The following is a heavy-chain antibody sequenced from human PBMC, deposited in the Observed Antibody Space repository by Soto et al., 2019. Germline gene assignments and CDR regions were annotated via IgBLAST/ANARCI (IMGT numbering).Heavy chain of an antibody. Sequence: QVQLQESGPGLVKPSQTLSLTCTVSGGSISSGGYYWSWIRQHPGKGLEWIGYIYYRGSTYYNPSLKSRVTISVDTSKNQFSLKLSSVTAADTAVYYCARGYLVYCSGGSCYADYWGQGTLVTVSS. CDR1: GGSISSGGYY. V-gene: IGHV4-31*03. CDR2: IYYRGST. J-gene: IGHJ4*02. D-gene: IGHD2-15*01. CDR3: ARGYLVYCSGGSCYADY.